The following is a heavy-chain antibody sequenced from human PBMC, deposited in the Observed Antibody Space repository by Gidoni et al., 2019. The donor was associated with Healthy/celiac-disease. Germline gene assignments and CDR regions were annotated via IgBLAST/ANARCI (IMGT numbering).Heavy chain of an antibody. CDR3: ARARGYYDSSGYYHNWFDP. D-gene: IGHD3-22*01. J-gene: IGHJ5*02. V-gene: IGHV4-59*01. Sequence: RQPPGKGLEWIGYIYYSGSTNYNPSLKSRVTISVDTSKNQFSLKLSSVTAADTAVYYRARARGYYDSSGYYHNWFDPWGQGTLVTVSS. CDR2: IYYSGST.